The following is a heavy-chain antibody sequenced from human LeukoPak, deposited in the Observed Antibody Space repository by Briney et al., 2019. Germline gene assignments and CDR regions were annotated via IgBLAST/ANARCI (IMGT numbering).Heavy chain of an antibody. CDR3: AREIHLDY. V-gene: IGHV3-21*01. CDR2: ISSSGSY. CDR1: GFXFNYYI. Sequence: GGSLRLSCAASGFXFNYYIMNWVRQAPGKGLEWVSSISSSGSYYADSVKGRFTISRDNAKNSLYLQMNSLRAEDTAVYYCAREIHLDYWGQGTLVTVSS. J-gene: IGHJ4*02.